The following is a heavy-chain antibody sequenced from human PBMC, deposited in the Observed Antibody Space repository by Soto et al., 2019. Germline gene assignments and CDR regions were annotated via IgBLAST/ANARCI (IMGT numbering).Heavy chain of an antibody. V-gene: IGHV3-11*01. CDR2: ISSSGSTI. Sequence: GGSLRLSCAASGFTFSDYYMSWIRQAPGKGLEWVSYISSSGSTIYYADSVKGRFTISRDNAKNSLYLQMNSLRAEDTAVYYCARVESGLLSISMIRAKAYYIDVWGKGTTVTVS. J-gene: IGHJ6*03. D-gene: IGHD3-10*01. CDR1: GFTFSDYY. CDR3: ARVESGLLSISMIRAKAYYIDV.